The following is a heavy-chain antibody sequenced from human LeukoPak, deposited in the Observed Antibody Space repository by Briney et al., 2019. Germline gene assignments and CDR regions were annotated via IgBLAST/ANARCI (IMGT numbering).Heavy chain of an antibody. J-gene: IGHJ4*02. CDR1: GGSFSSYY. CDR2: INHSGST. V-gene: IGHV4-34*01. CDR3: ARVGVPAAINDY. D-gene: IGHD2-2*02. Sequence: SETLSLTCAVYGGSFSSYYWSWIRQPPGKGLEWIGEINHSGSTNYNPSLKSRVTISVDTSKNQFSLKLSSVTAADTAVYYCARVGVPAAINDYWGQGTLVTVSS.